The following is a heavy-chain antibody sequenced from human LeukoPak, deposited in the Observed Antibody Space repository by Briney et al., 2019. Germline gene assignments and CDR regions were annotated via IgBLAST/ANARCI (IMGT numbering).Heavy chain of an antibody. J-gene: IGHJ4*02. CDR3: ASTSFGAMVRGPYFY. V-gene: IGHV1-18*01. CDR1: GYTFTSYG. D-gene: IGHD3-10*01. CDR2: ISAYNGNT. Sequence: ASAKVSCKASGYTFTSYGISWVRQAPGQGLEWMGWISAYNGNTNYAQKLQGRVTMTTDTSTSTAYMELRSLRSDDTAVYYCASTSFGAMVRGPYFYWGQGTLVTVSS.